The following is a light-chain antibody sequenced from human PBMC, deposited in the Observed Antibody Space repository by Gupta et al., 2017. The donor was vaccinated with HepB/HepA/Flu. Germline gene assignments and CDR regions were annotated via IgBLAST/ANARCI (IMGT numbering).Light chain of an antibody. CDR2: WAS. CDR1: QSSLYSSNNKNY. Sequence: DIVMTQSPDSLAVSLGEKATTNCKSSQSSLYSSNNKNYLAWYQQKPGQPPKLLIYWASTRESGVPDRFSGRGSGTDFTLNISSLQAEDVAVYYCQQQDSTIKTFGQGTKVEIK. J-gene: IGKJ1*01. V-gene: IGKV4-1*01. CDR3: QQQDSTIKT.